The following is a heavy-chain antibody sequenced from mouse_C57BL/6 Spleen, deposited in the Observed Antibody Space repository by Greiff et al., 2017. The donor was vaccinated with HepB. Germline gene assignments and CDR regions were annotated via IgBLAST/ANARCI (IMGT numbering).Heavy chain of an antibody. Sequence: EVMLVESGGGLVKPGGSLKLSCAASGFTFSSYAMSWVRQTPEKRLEWVATISDGGSYTYYPDNVKGRFTISRDNAKNNLYLQMSHLKSEDTAMYYCARDRGSIYDGYYGYFDVWGTGTTVTVSS. CDR1: GFTFSSYA. CDR3: ARDRGSIYDGYYGYFDV. CDR2: ISDGGSYT. V-gene: IGHV5-4*01. J-gene: IGHJ1*03. D-gene: IGHD2-3*01.